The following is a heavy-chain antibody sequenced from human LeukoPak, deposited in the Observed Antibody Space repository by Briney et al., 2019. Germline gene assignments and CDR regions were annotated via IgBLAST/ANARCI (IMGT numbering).Heavy chain of an antibody. CDR2: ISWNSGSI. CDR1: GFTFDDYA. Sequence: PGRSPRLSCAASGFTFDDYAMHWVRQAPGRGLEWVSGISWNSGSIGYADTVKGRFTISRDNAKNSLYLQMNSLRAEDTALYYCAKVGAWRVVIDAFDIWGQGTMVTVSS. V-gene: IGHV3-9*01. CDR3: AKVGAWRVVIDAFDI. D-gene: IGHD3-22*01. J-gene: IGHJ3*02.